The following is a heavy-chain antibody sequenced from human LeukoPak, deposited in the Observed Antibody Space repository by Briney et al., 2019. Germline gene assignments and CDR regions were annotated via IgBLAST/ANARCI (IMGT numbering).Heavy chain of an antibody. D-gene: IGHD6-6*01. Sequence: ASVKVSCKASGYTFTSYGISWVRQAPGQGLEWMGWISAYNGHTNYAQKLQGRVTMTTDTSTSTAYMELSRLRSDDTAVYYCAREGSSLVGPYYYYYMDVWGKGTTVTVSS. J-gene: IGHJ6*03. CDR1: GYTFTSYG. CDR3: AREGSSLVGPYYYYYMDV. CDR2: ISAYNGHT. V-gene: IGHV1-18*01.